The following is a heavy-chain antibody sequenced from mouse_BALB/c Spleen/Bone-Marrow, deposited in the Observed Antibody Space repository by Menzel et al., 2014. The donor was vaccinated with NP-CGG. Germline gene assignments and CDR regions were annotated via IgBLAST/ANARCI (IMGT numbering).Heavy chain of an antibody. D-gene: IGHD2-1*01. CDR2: ISSGSSTI. CDR1: GFTFSSFG. Sequence: DVKLVESGGGLVQPGGSRKLSCAASGFTFSSFGMHWVRQAPEKGLEWVAYISSGSSTIYYADTVKGRFTISRDNLKNTLFLQMTSLRSEDTAMYYCARGGNYAWFAYWGQGTLVTVSA. J-gene: IGHJ3*01. V-gene: IGHV5-17*02. CDR3: ARGGNYAWFAY.